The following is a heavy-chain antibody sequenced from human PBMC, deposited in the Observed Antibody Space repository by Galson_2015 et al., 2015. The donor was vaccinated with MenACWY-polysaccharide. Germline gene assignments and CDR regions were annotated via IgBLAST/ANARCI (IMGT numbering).Heavy chain of an antibody. D-gene: IGHD2-2*01. CDR1: GFTFSSYA. CDR3: ARAYCDRTTCYGMDV. Sequence: SLRLSCAASGFTFSSYAIHWVRQAPGKGLEWVAVISYDGSNIYYADSLKGRFTISRDNSKNMLYLQMNSLRAEDTAVYYCARAYCDRTTCYGMDVWGQGTTVTVSS. J-gene: IGHJ6*02. CDR2: ISYDGSNI. V-gene: IGHV3-30-3*01.